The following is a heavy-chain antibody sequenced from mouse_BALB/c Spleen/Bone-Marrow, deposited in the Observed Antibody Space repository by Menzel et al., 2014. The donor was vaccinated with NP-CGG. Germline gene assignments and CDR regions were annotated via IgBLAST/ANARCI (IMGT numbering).Heavy chain of an antibody. V-gene: IGHV1-54*01. CDR3: ARWSNYYGSSYLAY. D-gene: IGHD1-1*01. CDR1: GYAFTNYL. CDR2: INPGSGGT. Sequence: QVQLQQSGAELVRPGTSVKVSCKASGYAFTNYLIGWVKQRPGQGLEWIGVINPGSGGTNYNEKFKGKATLTADKSSSTAYMQLSSLTSDDSAVYFCARWSNYYGSSYLAYWGQGTLVTVSA. J-gene: IGHJ3*01.